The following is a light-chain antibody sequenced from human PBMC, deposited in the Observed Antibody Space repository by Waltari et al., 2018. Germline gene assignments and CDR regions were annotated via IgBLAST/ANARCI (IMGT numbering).Light chain of an antibody. CDR3: CSYTSSDTYV. CDR1: RSDFSLFVS. CDR2: DLV. Sequence: SALPQPASVSGSPGQSITLSCTGTRSDFSLFVSVSWYQHRPGKVPRLIIYDLVKRPSGVSNRFSGSMSGYTATLTISGLQAEDEADYYCCSYTSSDTYVFGSGTTVTVL. V-gene: IGLV2-14*03. J-gene: IGLJ1*01.